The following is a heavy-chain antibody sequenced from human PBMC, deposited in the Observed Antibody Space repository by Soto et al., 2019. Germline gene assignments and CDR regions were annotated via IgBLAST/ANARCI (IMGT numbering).Heavy chain of an antibody. Sequence: VQLVESGGGLVKPGGSLRLSCAASGFTFSSYSMNWVRQAPGKGLEWVSSISSSSSYIYYADSVKGRFTISRDNAKNSLYLQMNSLRAEDTAVYYCARVYCSGGSCYLEMDVWGQGTTVTVSS. CDR2: ISSSSSYI. J-gene: IGHJ6*02. CDR1: GFTFSSYS. D-gene: IGHD2-15*01. CDR3: ARVYCSGGSCYLEMDV. V-gene: IGHV3-21*01.